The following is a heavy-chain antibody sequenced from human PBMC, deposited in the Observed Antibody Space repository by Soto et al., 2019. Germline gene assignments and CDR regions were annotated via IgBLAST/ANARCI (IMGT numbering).Heavy chain of an antibody. Sequence: QPGGSLRLSCAASGFTFTTDWASWVRQAPGKELEWVANIKRDGTVSNYADSVKGRFTISRDNARNSLYLQLNSLRPEDTAVYYCASEGSGWQFDYWGQGALVTVSS. V-gene: IGHV3-7*01. CDR2: IKRDGTVS. CDR3: ASEGSGWQFDY. CDR1: GFTFTTDW. D-gene: IGHD6-25*01. J-gene: IGHJ4*02.